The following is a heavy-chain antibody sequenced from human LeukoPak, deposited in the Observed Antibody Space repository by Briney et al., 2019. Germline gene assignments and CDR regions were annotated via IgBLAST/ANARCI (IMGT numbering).Heavy chain of an antibody. V-gene: IGHV1-2*02. D-gene: IGHD2/OR15-2a*01. J-gene: IGHJ5*02. Sequence: ASVKVSCMPSGYTFTSYKIHWVRQAPGRGLEWMGWIKPKSGGTKYPQKFQDRVTMTRDTSISTAYMELSRLTSDDTAVYYCARAGHYDFNWFDPWGQGTLVTVSS. CDR3: ARAGHYDFNWFDP. CDR2: IKPKSGGT. CDR1: GYTFTSYK.